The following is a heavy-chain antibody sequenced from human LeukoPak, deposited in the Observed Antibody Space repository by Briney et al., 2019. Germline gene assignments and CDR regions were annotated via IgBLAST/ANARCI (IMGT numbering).Heavy chain of an antibody. J-gene: IGHJ4*02. D-gene: IGHD6-6*01. Sequence: GGSLRLSCAASGFTFSSYWMSWVRQAPGKGLEWVANIKQDGSEKYYADSVKGRFTISRDNSKNTLYLQMNSLRAEDTAVYYCAKDLLVPWFLSPDSSSSLGLDYWGQGTLVTVSS. V-gene: IGHV3-7*01. CDR1: GFTFSSYW. CDR2: IKQDGSEK. CDR3: AKDLLVPWFLSPDSSSSLGLDY.